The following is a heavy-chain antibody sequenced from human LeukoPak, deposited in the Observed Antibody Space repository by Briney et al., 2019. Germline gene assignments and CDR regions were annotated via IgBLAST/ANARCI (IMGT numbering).Heavy chain of an antibody. J-gene: IGHJ4*02. CDR1: GGSISSNC. V-gene: IGHV4-4*09. D-gene: IGHD3-10*01. Sequence: SETLSLTCTVSGGSISSNCWSWLRQPPGKGLEWVGCIYASVTTNYNPSLKGRLTISVDTSNSQLSLTVRSVTAADTAVYYCGGRGFWGEGTLVTASS. CDR3: GGRGF. CDR2: IYASVTT.